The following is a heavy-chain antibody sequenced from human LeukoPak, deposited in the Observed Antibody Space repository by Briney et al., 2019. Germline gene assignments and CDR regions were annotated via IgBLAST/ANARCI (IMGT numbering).Heavy chain of an antibody. CDR2: ISTSGESA. Sequence: GGSLRLSCPVSGFTFSSYAMSWVRQAPGRGLEWVSVISTSGESAYHADSVKGRFTISRDNSKNTLYLQMNSLRAEDTAVYYCAKDRGSGYHYFDYWGQGTLVTVSS. CDR3: AKDRGSGYHYFDY. D-gene: IGHD3-22*01. CDR1: GFTFSSYA. V-gene: IGHV3-23*01. J-gene: IGHJ4*02.